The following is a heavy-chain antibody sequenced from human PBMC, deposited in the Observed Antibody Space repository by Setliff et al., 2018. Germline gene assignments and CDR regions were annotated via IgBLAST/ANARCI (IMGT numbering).Heavy chain of an antibody. CDR3: AKAGLSSGWYGNDY. J-gene: IGHJ4*02. D-gene: IGHD6-19*01. CDR1: GFTFSTYR. V-gene: IGHV3-23*03. CDR2: IYSGGSST. Sequence: PGGSLRLSCAASGFTFSTYRMHWVRQAPGKGLEWVAVIYSGGSSTYYADSVKGRFTISRDNSKNTLYLQMNSLRAEDTAVYYCAKAGLSSGWYGNDYWGQGTLVTV.